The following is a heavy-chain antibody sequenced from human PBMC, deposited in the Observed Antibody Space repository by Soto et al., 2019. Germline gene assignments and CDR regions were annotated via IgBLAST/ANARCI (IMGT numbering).Heavy chain of an antibody. CDR1: GFTVSSNY. CDR3: ARDMRYDILTGYPIYYYMDV. V-gene: IGHV3-66*01. J-gene: IGHJ6*03. Sequence: GGSLRLSCAASGFTVSSNYMSWVRQAPGKGLEWVSVIYSGGSTYYADSVKGRFTISRDNSKNTRYLQMNSLGAEETAVYYCARDMRYDILTGYPIYYYMDVWGKGTTVTVSS. D-gene: IGHD3-9*01. CDR2: IYSGGST.